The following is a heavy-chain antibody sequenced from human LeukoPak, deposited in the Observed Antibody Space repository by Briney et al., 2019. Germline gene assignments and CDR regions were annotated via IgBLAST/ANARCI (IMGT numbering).Heavy chain of an antibody. CDR2: ISPYNGNT. D-gene: IGHD4-17*01. CDR3: ATEGGWQPTDYGDHVY. V-gene: IGHV1-18*01. J-gene: IGHJ4*02. Sequence: GASVTVSCKASGYTFTNYGITWVRQAPGQGLEWMGWISPYNGNTNYAQKFQGRVTMTTDTSTSTAYMELRNLRSDDTALYYCATEGGWQPTDYGDHVYWGQGTLVTVSS. CDR1: GYTFTNYG.